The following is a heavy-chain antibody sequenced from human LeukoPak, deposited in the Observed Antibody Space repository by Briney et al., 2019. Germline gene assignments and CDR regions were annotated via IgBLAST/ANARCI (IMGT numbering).Heavy chain of an antibody. CDR1: GFTFSNYY. Sequence: SGGSLRLSCAASGFTFSNYYMHWVRQAPGKGLEWVAVISYDGSNKYYADSVKGRFTISRDNSKNTLYLQMNSLRAEDTAVYYCARKGMAPNWGEGTLVTVSS. V-gene: IGHV3-30*03. J-gene: IGHJ4*02. CDR2: ISYDGSNK. D-gene: IGHD5-24*01. CDR3: ARKGMAPN.